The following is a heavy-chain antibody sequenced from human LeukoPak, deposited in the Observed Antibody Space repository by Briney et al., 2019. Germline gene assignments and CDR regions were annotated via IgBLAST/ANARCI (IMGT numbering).Heavy chain of an antibody. Sequence: GGALRLSCAASGFTFSNYAMSWVRQAPGKGLEWVSLISWDGDTTYYADSVKGRFTSSRDDSKNSLFLQMNSLRTEDTALYYCAKARGLIGGAFDIWGQGTMVTVSS. CDR1: GFTFSNYA. D-gene: IGHD3-22*01. J-gene: IGHJ3*02. CDR3: AKARGLIGGAFDI. V-gene: IGHV3-43*02. CDR2: ISWDGDTT.